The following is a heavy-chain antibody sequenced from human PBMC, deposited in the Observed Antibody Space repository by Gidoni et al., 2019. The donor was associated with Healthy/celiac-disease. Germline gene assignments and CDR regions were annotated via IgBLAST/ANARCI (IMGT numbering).Heavy chain of an antibody. V-gene: IGHV1-3*01. CDR3: ASGIAVANGGMDV. Sequence: QVQLVQSGAEVTKPGASVKVSCTASGYPFTSYAMHWVRQAPGQRLEWMGGINAGNGNTKYSQKFQGRVTITRDTAASTAYMELSSLRSEDTAVYDCASGIAVANGGMDVWGQGTTVTVSS. J-gene: IGHJ6*02. CDR1: GYPFTSYA. CDR2: INAGNGNT. D-gene: IGHD6-19*01.